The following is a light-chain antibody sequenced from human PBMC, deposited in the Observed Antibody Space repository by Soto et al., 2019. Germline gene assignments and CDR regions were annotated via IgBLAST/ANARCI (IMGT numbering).Light chain of an antibody. J-gene: IGKJ1*01. CDR1: QSVSSN. CDR2: RAS. Sequence: EIVMTQSPATMSVSPGERATLSCRASQSVSSNLAWYQQKPGQAPRLLIYRASTRATGIPARFSGSRSGTEFTLTISSLQSEDFAVYYCQQYNNWPKMFGQGTKVDIK. V-gene: IGKV3-15*01. CDR3: QQYNNWPKM.